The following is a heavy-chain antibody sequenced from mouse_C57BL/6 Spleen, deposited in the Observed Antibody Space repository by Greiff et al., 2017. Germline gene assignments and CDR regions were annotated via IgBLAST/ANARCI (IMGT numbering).Heavy chain of an antibody. J-gene: IGHJ4*01. V-gene: IGHV2-5*01. CDR1: GFSLTSYG. CDR3: AKSWNYYAMDY. CDR2: IWSGGST. Sequence: QVQLQQSGPGLVQPSQCLSITCTVSGFSLTSYGVHWVRQSPGKGLAWLGVIWSGGSTDYYAAFLSRLSITKDNSKSQVFFIMNNQQADDTAIYYCAKSWNYYAMDYWGQGTSVTVSS.